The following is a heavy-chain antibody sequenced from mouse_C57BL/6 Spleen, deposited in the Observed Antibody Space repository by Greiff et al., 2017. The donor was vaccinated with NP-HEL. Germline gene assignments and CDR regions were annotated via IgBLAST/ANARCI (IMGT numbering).Heavy chain of an antibody. CDR3: ARSNWDGAFDY. Sequence: QVQLQQSGAELVKPGASVKLSCKASGYTFTSYWMHWVKQRPGQGLEWIGMIHPNSGSTNYNEKFKSKATLTVDKSFSTAYMQLSSLTSEDSAVYYCARSNWDGAFDYWGQGTTLTVSS. V-gene: IGHV1-64*01. J-gene: IGHJ2*01. D-gene: IGHD4-1*01. CDR2: IHPNSGST. CDR1: GYTFTSYW.